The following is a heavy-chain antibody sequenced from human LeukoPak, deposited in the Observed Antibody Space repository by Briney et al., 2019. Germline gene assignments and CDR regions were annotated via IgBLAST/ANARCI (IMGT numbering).Heavy chain of an antibody. J-gene: IGHJ6*03. Sequence: ASVKVSCKASGYTFTSYDINWVRQATGQGLEWMGWMNPNSGNTGYAQKFQGRVTITRNTSISTAYMELSSLRSEDTAVYYCAGVYGSGRAGYYYYYMDVWGKGTTVTISS. D-gene: IGHD3-10*01. CDR3: AGVYGSGRAGYYYYYMDV. CDR1: GYTFTSYD. CDR2: MNPNSGNT. V-gene: IGHV1-8*03.